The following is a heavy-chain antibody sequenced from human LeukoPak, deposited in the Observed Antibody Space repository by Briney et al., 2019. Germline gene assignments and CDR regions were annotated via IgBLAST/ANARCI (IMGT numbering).Heavy chain of an antibody. V-gene: IGHV3-48*03. CDR2: ITSSGSTI. Sequence: PGGSLRLSCAASGFTFSTYEMNGVRQAPGKGLEWVSYITSSGSTIYYADSVKGRLTISRDNAKNSLYLQMNSLRAEDTAVYYCARGTLLRYFDLLWAPATFGYGMDVRGQGTTVTVSS. D-gene: IGHD3-9*01. J-gene: IGHJ6*02. CDR3: ARGTLLRYFDLLWAPATFGYGMDV. CDR1: GFTFSTYE.